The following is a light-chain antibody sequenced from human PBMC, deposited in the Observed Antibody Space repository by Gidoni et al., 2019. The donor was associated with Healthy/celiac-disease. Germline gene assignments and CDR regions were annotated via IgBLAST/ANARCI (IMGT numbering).Light chain of an antibody. CDR3: SSYAGSNNFDVV. V-gene: IGLV2-8*01. J-gene: IGLJ2*01. CDR2: EVS. Sequence: QSALTHPPSAPGSPGQSVTISCTGTSSDVGCYNYVSWYQQHPGKTPKLMIYEVSKRPSGVPDRFSGSKSGNTASLTVSGLQAEDEADYYCSSYAGSNNFDVVFGGGTKLTVL. CDR1: SSDVGCYNY.